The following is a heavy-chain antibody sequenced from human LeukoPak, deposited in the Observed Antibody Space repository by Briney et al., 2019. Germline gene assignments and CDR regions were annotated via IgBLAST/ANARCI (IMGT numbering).Heavy chain of an antibody. Sequence: SETLSLTCAVSGGSISSSNWWSWVRQPPGKGLEWIGEIYHSGSTNYNPSLKSRVTISVDKSKNQFSLKLSSVTAADTAVYYCASAVVPAANHYYYYMDVWGKGTTVTVSS. CDR2: IYHSGST. V-gene: IGHV4-4*02. D-gene: IGHD2-2*01. J-gene: IGHJ6*03. CDR1: GGSISSSNW. CDR3: ASAVVPAANHYYYYMDV.